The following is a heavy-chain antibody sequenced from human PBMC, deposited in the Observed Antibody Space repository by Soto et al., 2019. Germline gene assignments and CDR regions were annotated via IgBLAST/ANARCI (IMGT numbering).Heavy chain of an antibody. CDR2: IKQDGREK. V-gene: IGHV3-7*01. J-gene: IGHJ4*02. Sequence: PGGSLRLSCVASGFTLINYWMSWVRQAPGKGREWVANIKQDGREKYYVDSVKGRFDISRDNAKNSLYLQMKSLRAEDTAVYYCARVRGISTPLFDYWGQGTLVTVSS. CDR1: GFTLINYW. CDR3: ARVRGISTPLFDY. D-gene: IGHD3-10*01.